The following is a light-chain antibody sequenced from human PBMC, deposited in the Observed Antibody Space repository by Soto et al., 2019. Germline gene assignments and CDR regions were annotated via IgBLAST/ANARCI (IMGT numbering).Light chain of an antibody. V-gene: IGKV3-20*01. CDR1: QSVSSNN. CDR2: GAS. CDR3: QQYGSSPPYT. Sequence: EIVLTQSPGPLSLSPGEGATLSCRASQSVSSNNLAWYQQKPGRAPRPLIFGASNRASDIPHRFSGSGSGTDFTLTISRLEPEDFAVYYCQQYGSSPPYTFGQGTKLEIK. J-gene: IGKJ2*01.